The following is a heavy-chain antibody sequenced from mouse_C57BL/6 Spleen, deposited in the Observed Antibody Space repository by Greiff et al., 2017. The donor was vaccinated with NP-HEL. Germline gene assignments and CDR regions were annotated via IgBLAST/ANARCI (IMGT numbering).Heavy chain of an antibody. CDR2: IDPSDSYT. J-gene: IGHJ2*01. Sequence: QVQLQQSGAELVMPGASVKLSCKASGYTFTSYWMHWVKQRPGQGLEWIGEIDPSDSYTNYNQKFKGKSTLTVDKSSSTAYMQLSSLTSEDSAVYYCARGDSNYVYFDDWGQGTTLTVSS. D-gene: IGHD2-5*01. CDR1: GYTFTSYW. CDR3: ARGDSNYVYFDD. V-gene: IGHV1-69*01.